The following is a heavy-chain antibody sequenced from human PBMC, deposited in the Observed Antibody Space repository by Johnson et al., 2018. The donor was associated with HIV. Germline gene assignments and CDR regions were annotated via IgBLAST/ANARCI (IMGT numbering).Heavy chain of an antibody. J-gene: IGHJ3*02. Sequence: VQLVESGGGLVQPGRSLRLSCAASGFTFDDYAMHWVRQAPGKGLEWVSGISWNSGSIAYADSVKGRFTISRDNAKNTLYLQMNSLRAEDTALYYCARGAYSSSWHASDASDIWGQGTMVTVSS. CDR3: ARGAYSSSWHASDASDI. V-gene: IGHV3-9*01. D-gene: IGHD6-13*01. CDR2: ISWNSGSI. CDR1: GFTFDDYA.